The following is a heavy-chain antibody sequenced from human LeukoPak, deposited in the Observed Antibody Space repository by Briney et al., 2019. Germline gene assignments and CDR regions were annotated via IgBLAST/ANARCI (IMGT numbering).Heavy chain of an antibody. CDR2: IYYSGST. V-gene: IGHV4-59*01. CDR3: ARAASGWYGDDAFDI. Sequence: PSETLSLTCTVSGGSISSYYWSWIRQPPGKGLEWIGYIYYSGSTNYNPSLKSRVTISVDTSKNQFSLKLSSVTAADTAVYYCARAASGWYGDDAFDIWGQGTMVTVSS. J-gene: IGHJ3*02. CDR1: GGSISSYY. D-gene: IGHD6-19*01.